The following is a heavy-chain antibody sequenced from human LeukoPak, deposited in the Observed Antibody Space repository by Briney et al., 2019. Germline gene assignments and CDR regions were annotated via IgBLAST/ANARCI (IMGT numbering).Heavy chain of an antibody. Sequence: SETLSLTCSVSGGSISSCYWSWIRQPPGKGLEWIGEINHSGSTNYNPSLKSRVTISVDTSKNQFSLKLSSVTAADTAVYYCARGSSPWRIWGQGTMVTVSS. CDR2: INHSGST. CDR1: GGSISSCY. CDR3: ARGSSPWRI. V-gene: IGHV4-34*01. J-gene: IGHJ3*02. D-gene: IGHD1-1*01.